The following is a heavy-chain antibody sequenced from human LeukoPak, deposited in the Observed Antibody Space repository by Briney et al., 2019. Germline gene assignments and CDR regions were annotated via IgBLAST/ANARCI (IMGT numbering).Heavy chain of an antibody. CDR3: ARGGSGYDSFYYYGMDV. Sequence: PSETLSLTCTVSGGSISNYYWTWIRQPPGKGLEWIGYIYSSGNTNYHPSLNSRVTISLDTSKNQFSLMLRSLTAADTAVYYCARGGSGYDSFYYYGMDVWGQGTMVTVSS. CDR1: GGSISNYY. D-gene: IGHD5-12*01. CDR2: IYSSGNT. V-gene: IGHV4-4*08. J-gene: IGHJ6*02.